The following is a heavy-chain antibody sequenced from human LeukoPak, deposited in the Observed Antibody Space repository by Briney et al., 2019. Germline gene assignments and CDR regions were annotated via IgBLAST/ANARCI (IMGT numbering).Heavy chain of an antibody. CDR2: VYYSGTT. CDR3: ARGTLYSGWSHYFDY. V-gene: IGHV4-39*07. D-gene: IGHD6-19*01. CDR1: GGSISLSYYY. J-gene: IGHJ4*02. Sequence: SETLSLTCSVSGGSISLSYYYWGWIRQPPGKALEWIGSVYYSGTTSYNPSLKSRVTISVDMSKNHFSLRLSSVTAADTAMYYCARGTLYSGWSHYFDYWGQGSQVTVSS.